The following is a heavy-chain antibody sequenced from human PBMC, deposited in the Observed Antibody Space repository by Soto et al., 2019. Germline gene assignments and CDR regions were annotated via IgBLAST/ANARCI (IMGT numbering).Heavy chain of an antibody. CDR1: GFTFSSHE. Sequence: EVQLVESGGGSGQPGGSLRLSCAASGFTFSSHEMNWVRQAPGKGLEWISYISGSGNITYYADSVKGRFTISRDNAQKSLYLQMHSLRVEETAVYYCARGGVYWGQGTLVTVSS. V-gene: IGHV3-48*03. J-gene: IGHJ4*02. CDR3: ARGGVY. D-gene: IGHD2-8*01. CDR2: ISGSGNIT.